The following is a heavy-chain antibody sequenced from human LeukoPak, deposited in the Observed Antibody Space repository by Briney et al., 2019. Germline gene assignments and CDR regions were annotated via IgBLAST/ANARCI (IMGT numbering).Heavy chain of an antibody. CDR3: ARTTRMVRGIYYSDH. J-gene: IGHJ4*02. D-gene: IGHD3-10*01. CDR1: GGSINSAGHY. CDR2: ISYNGSP. V-gene: IGHV4-30-4*08. Sequence: SETLSLTCTVSGGSINSAGHYWTWIRHPPETGLEWIGYISYNGSPYYNPSLKSRVTISVDTSKNQFSLKLSSVTAADTAVYYCARTTRMVRGIYYSDHWGQGTLVTVSS.